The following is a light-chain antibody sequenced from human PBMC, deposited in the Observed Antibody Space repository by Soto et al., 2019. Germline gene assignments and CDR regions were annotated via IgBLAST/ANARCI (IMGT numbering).Light chain of an antibody. V-gene: IGKV3-20*01. CDR3: QQYGNSTIT. CDR1: QSVTDKY. J-gene: IGKJ5*01. CDR2: GAS. Sequence: DIALTQSPGPLSLSSGERATLSCGASQSVTDKYLAWYQQKPGQAPRLVMDGASSRATGVPDRFSGTGSGTDFTLTISRLEHEDFAVFDCQQYGNSTITFGQGTRLEIK.